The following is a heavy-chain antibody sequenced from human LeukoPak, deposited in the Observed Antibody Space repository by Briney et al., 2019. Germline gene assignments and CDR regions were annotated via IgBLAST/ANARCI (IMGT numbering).Heavy chain of an antibody. CDR2: ISYDGSNK. CDR3: ARRAAAGTPYYYYGMDV. J-gene: IGHJ6*02. V-gene: IGHV3-30-3*01. Sequence: GRSLRLSCAASGFTFSSYAMNWVRQAPGKGLEWVAVISYDGSNKYYADSVKGRFTISRDNSKNTLYLQMNSLRAEDTAVYYCARRAAAGTPYYYYGMDVWGQGTTVTVSS. CDR1: GFTFSSYA. D-gene: IGHD6-13*01.